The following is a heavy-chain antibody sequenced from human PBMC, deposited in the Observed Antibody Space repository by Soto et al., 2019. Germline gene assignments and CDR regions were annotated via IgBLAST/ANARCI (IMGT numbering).Heavy chain of an antibody. J-gene: IGHJ4*02. V-gene: IGHV3-30*18. CDR1: GFTFSSYG. CDR3: AKEWVYDSSGWSFDY. CDR2: ISYDGINK. Sequence: QVQLVESGGGVVQPGRSLRLSCAASGFTFSSYGMHWVRQAPGKGLEGVAVISYDGINKYYADSVKGRFTISRDNSKNTLYLQMNSLRAEDTAVYYCAKEWVYDSSGWSFDYWGQGTLVTVSS. D-gene: IGHD3-22*01.